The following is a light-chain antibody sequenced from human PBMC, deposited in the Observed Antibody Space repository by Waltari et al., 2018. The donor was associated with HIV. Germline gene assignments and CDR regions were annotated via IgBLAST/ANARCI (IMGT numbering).Light chain of an antibody. CDR1: GGHSNYA. J-gene: IGLJ3*02. CDR3: QTWGAGILV. CDR2: LNSDGSH. V-gene: IGLV4-69*01. Sequence: QLVLTQSPSASASLGASVKLTCTLSGGHSNYASAWHQQQPGKGPRYLMKLNSDGSHSKGDGIPDRFSGSSSGPERDLTISSLRSEAEGDYYCQTWGAGILVFGGGTKLTVL.